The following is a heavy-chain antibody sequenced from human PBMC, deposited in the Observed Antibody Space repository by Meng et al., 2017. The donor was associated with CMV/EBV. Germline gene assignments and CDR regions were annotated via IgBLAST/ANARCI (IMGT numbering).Heavy chain of an antibody. CDR3: ARETIFGVVIIWDWFDP. J-gene: IGHJ5*02. D-gene: IGHD3-3*01. CDR2: TYYRSKWYN. Sequence: SQTLSLTGAISGDSVSSNSAAWNWIRRSPSRGLEWLGRTYYRSKWYNDYAVSVKSRITINPDTSKNQFSLQLNSVTPEDTAVYYCARETIFGVVIIWDWFDPWGQGTLVTVSS. V-gene: IGHV6-1*01. CDR1: GDSVSSNSAA.